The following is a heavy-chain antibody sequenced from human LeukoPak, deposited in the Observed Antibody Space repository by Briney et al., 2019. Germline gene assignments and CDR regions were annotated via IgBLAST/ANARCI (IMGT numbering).Heavy chain of an antibody. Sequence: GGSLRLSCAASGFTFSSHWMHWVRQGPGKGLVWVSRINGDGSSTSYADSVKGRFTISRDNAKRTAYLQLNSLSAEDTAVYYCGVNIGSGTYGYFQPWGQGTLVTVSS. D-gene: IGHD3-10*01. CDR2: INGDGSST. CDR1: GFTFSSHW. V-gene: IGHV3-74*03. J-gene: IGHJ1*01. CDR3: GVNIGSGTYGYFQP.